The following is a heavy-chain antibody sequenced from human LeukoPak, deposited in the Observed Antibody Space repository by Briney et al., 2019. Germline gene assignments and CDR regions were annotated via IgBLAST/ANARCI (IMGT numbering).Heavy chain of an antibody. CDR2: IYYSGST. CDR3: ARAAAVIVVVPAALDAFDI. V-gene: IGHV4-39*07. Sequence: PSETLSLTCTVSGGSISSSSYYWGWIRQPPGKGLEWIGSIYYSGSTYYNPSLKSRVTISVDTSKNQFSLKLSSVTAADTAVYYCARAAAVIVVVPAALDAFDIWGQGTMVTVSS. J-gene: IGHJ3*02. D-gene: IGHD2-2*01. CDR1: GGSISSSSYY.